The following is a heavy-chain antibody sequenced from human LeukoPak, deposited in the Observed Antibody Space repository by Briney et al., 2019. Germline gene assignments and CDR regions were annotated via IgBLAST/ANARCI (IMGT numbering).Heavy chain of an antibody. CDR3: ARLSSWNYIVY. CDR1: GNSISSGYY. D-gene: IGHD1-7*01. CDR2: IYHSGST. J-gene: IGHJ4*02. V-gene: IGHV4-38-2*01. Sequence: PSETLSLTCAVSGNSISSGYYWGWIRQPPGKGLEWIGSIYHSGSTYYNPSLKSRVTISADTSKNQFSLNLSSVTAADTAVYYCARLSSWNYIVYWGQGTLVTVSS.